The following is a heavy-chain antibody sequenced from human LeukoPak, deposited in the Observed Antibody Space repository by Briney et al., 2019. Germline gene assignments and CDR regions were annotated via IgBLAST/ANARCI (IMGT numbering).Heavy chain of an antibody. CDR3: AKPKGTHCSSTSCYLSGFDY. Sequence: GASLRLSCAASGFTFSSYAMSWVRQAPGKGLGWVSAISGSGGSTYYADSVKGRFTISRDNSKNTLYLQMNSLRAEDTAVYYCAKPKGTHCSSTSCYLSGFDYWGQGTLVTVSS. CDR2: ISGSGGST. V-gene: IGHV3-23*01. CDR1: GFTFSSYA. J-gene: IGHJ4*02. D-gene: IGHD2-2*01.